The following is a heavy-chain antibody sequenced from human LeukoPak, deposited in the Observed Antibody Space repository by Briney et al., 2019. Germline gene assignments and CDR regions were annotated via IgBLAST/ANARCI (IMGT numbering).Heavy chain of an antibody. CDR1: GFTFSSYS. D-gene: IGHD5-18*01. CDR2: ISSSSSPI. CDR3: ARDPSYGYVAFDI. V-gene: IGHV3-48*01. Sequence: GGSLRLSCAASGFTFSSYSMNWVRQAPGKGLEWVSYISSSSSPIYYADSVKGRFTISRDNAKNSLYLQMNSLRAEDTAVYYCARDPSYGYVAFDIWGQGTMVTVSS. J-gene: IGHJ3*02.